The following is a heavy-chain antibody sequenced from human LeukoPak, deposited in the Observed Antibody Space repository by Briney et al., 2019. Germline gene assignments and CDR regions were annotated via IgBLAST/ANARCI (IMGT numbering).Heavy chain of an antibody. J-gene: IGHJ4*02. CDR3: ARVSVSYGYFDH. CDR2: IIPILGIA. Sequence: SVKVSCKASGGTFSSYTISWVRQAPGQGLEWMGRIIPILGIANYAQKFQGRVTITADKSTSTAYMELSSLRSEDTAVYYCARVSVSYGYFDHWGQGTLVTVSS. V-gene: IGHV1-69*02. D-gene: IGHD5-18*01. CDR1: GGTFSSYT.